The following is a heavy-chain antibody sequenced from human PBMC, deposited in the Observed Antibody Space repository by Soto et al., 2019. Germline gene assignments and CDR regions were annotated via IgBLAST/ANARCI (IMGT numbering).Heavy chain of an antibody. Sequence: PGGSLRLSCAASGFTFSSYAMHWVRQAPGKGLEWVAVISYDGSNKYYADSVKGRFTISRDNSKNTLYLQMNSLRAEDTAVYYCATQMATTQLYWYFDLWGRGTLVTLSS. V-gene: IGHV3-30-3*01. J-gene: IGHJ2*01. D-gene: IGHD5-12*01. CDR1: GFTFSSYA. CDR2: ISYDGSNK. CDR3: ATQMATTQLYWYFDL.